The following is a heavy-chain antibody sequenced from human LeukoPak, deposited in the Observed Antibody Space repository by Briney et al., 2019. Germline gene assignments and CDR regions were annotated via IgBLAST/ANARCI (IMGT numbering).Heavy chain of an antibody. CDR3: AGEYCSGGSCYYEDDAFDI. CDR1: GFTFSSYG. D-gene: IGHD2-15*01. V-gene: IGHV3-21*01. J-gene: IGHJ3*02. Sequence: GGSLRLSCAASGFTFSSYGMNWVRQAPGKGLEWVSSISSSSSYIYYADSVKGRFTISRDNAKNSLYLQMNSLRAEDTAVYYCAGEYCSGGSCYYEDDAFDIWGQGTMVTVSS. CDR2: ISSSSSYI.